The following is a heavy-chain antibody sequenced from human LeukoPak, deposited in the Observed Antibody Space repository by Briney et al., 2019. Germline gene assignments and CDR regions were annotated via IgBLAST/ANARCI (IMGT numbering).Heavy chain of an antibody. V-gene: IGHV1-24*01. CDR2: FDPEDGET. J-gene: IGHJ4*02. Sequence: ASVKVSCKVSGYTLTELSMHWVRQAPGKGLEWRGGFDPEDGETIYAQKFQGRVTMTEDTSTDTAYMELSSLRSEDTAVYYCATGPKYQLLYYFDYWGQGTLVTVSS. CDR3: ATGPKYQLLYYFDY. CDR1: GYTLTELS. D-gene: IGHD2-2*01.